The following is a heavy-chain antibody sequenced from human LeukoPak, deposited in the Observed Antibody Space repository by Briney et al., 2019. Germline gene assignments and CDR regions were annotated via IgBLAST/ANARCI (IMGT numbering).Heavy chain of an antibody. D-gene: IGHD3-10*01. Sequence: SETLSLTCTVSGYSISSGYYWDWIRQPPGKGLEWIGGIYHSGSTYYNPSLKSRVTISVDTSKNHFSLKLSSVTAADTAVYYCARGEYYYDSRSYYGFDFWGQGTLVTVSS. J-gene: IGHJ4*02. V-gene: IGHV4-38-2*02. CDR1: GYSISSGYY. CDR3: ARGEYYYDSRSYYGFDF. CDR2: IYHSGST.